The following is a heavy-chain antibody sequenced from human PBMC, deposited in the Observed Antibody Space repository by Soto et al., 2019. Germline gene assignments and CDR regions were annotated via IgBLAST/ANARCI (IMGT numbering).Heavy chain of an antibody. Sequence: SETLSLTCAVYGGSFSGYYWSWIRQPPGKGLEWIGEINHSGSTNYNPSLKSRVTISVDTSKNQFSLKLSSVTAADTAVYYCASTTRGPREYCSSTSCYRSKTGGDAFDIWGQGTMVTVSS. CDR3: ASTTRGPREYCSSTSCYRSKTGGDAFDI. CDR1: GGSFSGYY. CDR2: INHSGST. J-gene: IGHJ3*02. D-gene: IGHD2-2*01. V-gene: IGHV4-34*01.